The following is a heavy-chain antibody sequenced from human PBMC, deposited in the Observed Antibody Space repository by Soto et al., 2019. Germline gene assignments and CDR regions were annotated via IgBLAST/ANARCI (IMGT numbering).Heavy chain of an antibody. J-gene: IGHJ4*02. CDR2: MPDDGRDM. CDR3: ARDDGDY. V-gene: IGHV3-7*03. CDR1: GFTLTTYW. Sequence: EVQLVQSGGGLVQPGGSLRLSCAASGFTLTTYWMKWVRQAPGKGLEWVASMPDDGRDMFYVDSVRGRFTISRDIAKNSLHLQMSSLRAEDTAMYYCARDDGDYVGQGTLATVSS.